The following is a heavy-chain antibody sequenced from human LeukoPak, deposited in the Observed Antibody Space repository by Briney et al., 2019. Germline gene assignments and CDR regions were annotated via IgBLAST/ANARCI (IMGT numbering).Heavy chain of an antibody. J-gene: IGHJ4*02. CDR3: ARGGPQWAQVPFDY. D-gene: IGHD2-8*01. V-gene: IGHV4-30-4*01. Sequence: PSETLSLTCTVSGDSVSSSDYYWSWIRQSPGRGLELIGYIYDFGGAQYNPSLKSRLTMSIDTSKKQFSLKLSSVTDAHTAIYYCARGGPQWAQVPFDYWGQGSLDTVSS. CDR1: GDSVSSSDYY. CDR2: IYDFGGA.